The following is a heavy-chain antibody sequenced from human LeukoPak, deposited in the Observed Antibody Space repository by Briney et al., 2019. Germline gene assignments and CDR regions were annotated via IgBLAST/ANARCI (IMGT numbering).Heavy chain of an antibody. Sequence: KPSETLSLTCTVSGDSINSLDLWSWVRQPPGKGLAWIGEMYLSRTTHSNPSVKSRVTISIDKSKNQFFLNLSSVTAADTAVYYCAGLVGRYSSGLYYYYFDYWGQGTLVTVSS. J-gene: IGHJ4*02. CDR1: GDSINSLDL. CDR2: MYLSRTT. D-gene: IGHD3-22*01. V-gene: IGHV4-4*02. CDR3: AGLVGRYSSGLYYYYFDY.